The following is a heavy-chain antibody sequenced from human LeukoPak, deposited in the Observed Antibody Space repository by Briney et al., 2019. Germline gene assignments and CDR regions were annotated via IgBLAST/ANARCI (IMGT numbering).Heavy chain of an antibody. Sequence: GGSLRLSCAASGFTFSSHAMSWVRQAPGKGLEWVSTISGSGGTTYYADSVQGRFIISRDNSRNTLFVQMNSLRAEDTAIYYCAKGPSYGSGSYYTPRYYFDYWGQGTLVTVSS. CDR2: ISGSGGTT. CDR3: AKGPSYGSGSYYTPRYYFDY. V-gene: IGHV3-23*01. J-gene: IGHJ4*02. D-gene: IGHD3-10*01. CDR1: GFTFSSHA.